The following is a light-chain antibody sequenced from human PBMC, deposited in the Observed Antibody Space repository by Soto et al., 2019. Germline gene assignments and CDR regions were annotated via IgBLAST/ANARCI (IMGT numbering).Light chain of an antibody. V-gene: IGKV3-20*01. CDR3: HHYGSTLLP. CDR1: QRVSRSN. CDR2: GAT. J-gene: IGKJ4*01. Sequence: IVLTQSPGTLSLSPWERATLFCKSSQRVSRSNIGWYQQKPGQAPSLLIYGATKRTTGVPDRFSGSGSDTKFTLIISRLEPEDFAVYYCHHYGSTLLPFGGGTKVDIK.